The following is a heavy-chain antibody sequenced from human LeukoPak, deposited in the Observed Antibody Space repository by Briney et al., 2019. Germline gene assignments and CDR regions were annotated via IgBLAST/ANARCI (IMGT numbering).Heavy chain of an antibody. Sequence: PSETLSLTCTVSGGSISSYYWSWIRQPPGKGLEWIGYIYHSGSTYYNPSLKSRVTISVDRSKNQFSLKLSSVTAADTAVYYCAISPTIFGVVGNWFDPWGQGTLVTVSS. CDR3: AISPTIFGVVGNWFDP. V-gene: IGHV4-59*12. D-gene: IGHD3-3*01. CDR1: GGSISSYY. J-gene: IGHJ5*02. CDR2: IYHSGST.